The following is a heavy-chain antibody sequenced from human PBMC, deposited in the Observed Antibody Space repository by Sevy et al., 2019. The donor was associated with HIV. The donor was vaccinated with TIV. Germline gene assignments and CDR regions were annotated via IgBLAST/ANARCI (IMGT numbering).Heavy chain of an antibody. D-gene: IGHD6-13*01. V-gene: IGHV3-21*01. Sequence: GGSLRLSCAASGFTFSSYSMNWVRQAPGKGLEWVSSISSSSSYIYYADSVKGRFTISRDKAKKSLYLQMNSLRAEDTAVYYCARDPASTAGTGGDYWGQGTLVTVSS. J-gene: IGHJ4*02. CDR2: ISSSSSYI. CDR3: ARDPASTAGTGGDY. CDR1: GFTFSSYS.